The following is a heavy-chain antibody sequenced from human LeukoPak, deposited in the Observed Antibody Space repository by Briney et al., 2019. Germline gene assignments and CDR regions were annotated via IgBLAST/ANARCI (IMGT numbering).Heavy chain of an antibody. V-gene: IGHV3-30*03. CDR3: ASEWLITMGSDY. CDR1: GFTFSSYG. CDR2: ISYDGSNK. Sequence: PGRSLRLSCAASGFTFSSYGMHWVRQAPGKGLEWVAVISYDGSNKYYADSVKGRFTISRDNSKNTLYLQMNSLRAEDTAVYYCASEWLITMGSDYWGQGTLVTVSS. J-gene: IGHJ4*02. D-gene: IGHD6-19*01.